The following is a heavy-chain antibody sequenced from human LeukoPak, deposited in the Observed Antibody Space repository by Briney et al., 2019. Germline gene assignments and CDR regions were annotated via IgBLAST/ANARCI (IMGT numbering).Heavy chain of an antibody. CDR2: IYHSGST. J-gene: IGHJ4*02. CDR3: ARGLGDTAMVSDY. D-gene: IGHD5-18*01. CDR1: GGSISSSNW. Sequence: SETLSLTCTVSGGSISSSNWWSWVRQPPGKGLEWIGEIYHSGSTNYNPSLKSRVTISVDKSKNQFSLKLSSVTAADTAVYYCARGLGDTAMVSDYWGQGTLVTVSS. V-gene: IGHV4-4*02.